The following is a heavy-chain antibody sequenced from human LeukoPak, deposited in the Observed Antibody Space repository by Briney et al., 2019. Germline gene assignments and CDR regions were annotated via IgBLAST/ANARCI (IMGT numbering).Heavy chain of an antibody. CDR1: GGSISSGGYS. D-gene: IGHD3-10*01. Sequence: SQTLSLTCAVSGGSISSGGYSWSWIRQPPGKGLEWIGYIYHSGSTYYNPSLKSRVTISVDRSKNQFSLKLGSVTAADTAVYYCARGEYGSGSYYTYYYYGMDVWGKGTTVTVSS. V-gene: IGHV4-30-2*01. CDR3: ARGEYGSGSYYTYYYYGMDV. J-gene: IGHJ6*04. CDR2: IYHSGST.